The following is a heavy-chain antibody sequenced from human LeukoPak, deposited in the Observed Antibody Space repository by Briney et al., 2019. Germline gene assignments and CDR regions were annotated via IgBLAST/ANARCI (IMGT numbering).Heavy chain of an antibody. V-gene: IGHV3-30*02. Sequence: GGSLRLSCAASGFTFSSYGMHWVRQAPGKGLEWVAFIRYDGSNKYYADSVKGRFTISRDNSKNTLYLQMNSLRAEDSAVYYCAKLLSSGWYEVDYWGQGTLVTVSS. J-gene: IGHJ4*02. D-gene: IGHD6-19*01. CDR1: GFTFSSYG. CDR3: AKLLSSGWYEVDY. CDR2: IRYDGSNK.